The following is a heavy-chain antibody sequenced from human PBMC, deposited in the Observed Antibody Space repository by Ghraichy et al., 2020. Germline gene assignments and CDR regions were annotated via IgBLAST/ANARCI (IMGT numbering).Heavy chain of an antibody. D-gene: IGHD2-2*01. V-gene: IGHV3-48*02. Sequence: GESLNISCAASGFTFSSYSMNWVRQAPGKGLEWVSYISSSSSTIYYADSVKGRFTISRDNAKNSLYLQMNSLRDEDTAVYYCARDATEYCSSTSCYEGMDVWGQGTTVTVSS. CDR1: GFTFSSYS. CDR3: ARDATEYCSSTSCYEGMDV. CDR2: ISSSSSTI. J-gene: IGHJ6*02.